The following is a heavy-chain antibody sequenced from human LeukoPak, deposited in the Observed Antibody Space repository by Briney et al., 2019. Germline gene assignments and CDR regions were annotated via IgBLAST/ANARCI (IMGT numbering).Heavy chain of an antibody. Sequence: ASVKVSCKASGYTFTGYHMHWVRQAPGQGLEWMGRINPNSGDTNYAQKFQGRVTMTGDTSITTAYMELNSLRSDDTAVYYCAKAKPQGSDRDFDYWGQGTLVTVSS. D-gene: IGHD1-14*01. CDR3: AKAKPQGSDRDFDY. CDR1: GYTFTGYH. J-gene: IGHJ4*02. CDR2: INPNSGDT. V-gene: IGHV1-2*06.